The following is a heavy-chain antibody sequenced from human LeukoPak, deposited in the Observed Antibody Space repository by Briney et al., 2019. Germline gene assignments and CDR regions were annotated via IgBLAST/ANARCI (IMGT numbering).Heavy chain of an antibody. D-gene: IGHD3/OR15-3a*01. J-gene: IGHJ4*02. CDR2: ISSSSYI. CDR1: GFTFSSYS. Sequence: GGSLRLSCAASGFTFSSYSMNWVRQAPGKGLEWVSSISSSSYIYYADSVKGRFTIPRDNAKNSLYLQMNSLRAEDTAVYYCARGTIFGLFNYWGQGTLVTVSS. CDR3: ARGTIFGLFNY. V-gene: IGHV3-21*01.